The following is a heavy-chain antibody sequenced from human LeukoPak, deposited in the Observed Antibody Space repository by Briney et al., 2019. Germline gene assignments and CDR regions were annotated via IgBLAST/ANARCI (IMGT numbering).Heavy chain of an antibody. V-gene: IGHV3-23*01. J-gene: IGHJ4*02. CDR3: AKDFGGAGSCHCPFDY. CDR1: GFTFSSYG. D-gene: IGHD3-10*01. CDR2: IETGGALT. Sequence: PGGSLRLSCAASGFTFSSYGMSWVRQAPGKGLEWVSAIETGGALTYYADSVKGRFSISRDNSKNTLYLQMNSLRAEDTAVYYCAKDFGGAGSCHCPFDYWGQGTLVTVSS.